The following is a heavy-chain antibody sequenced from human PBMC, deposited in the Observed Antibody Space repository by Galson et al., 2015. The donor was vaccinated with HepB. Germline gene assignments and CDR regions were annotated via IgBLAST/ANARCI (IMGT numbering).Heavy chain of an antibody. V-gene: IGHV3-48*04. CDR1: GFTFSSYS. CDR2: ISSSSSTI. J-gene: IGHJ4*02. CDR3: ARDRTYDSGDY. Sequence: SLRLSCAASGFTFSSYSMNWVRQAPGKGLEWVSYISSSSSTIYYADSVKGRFTISRDNAKNSLYLQMNSLRAEDTAVYYCARDRTYDSGDYWGQGTLVTVSS. D-gene: IGHD5-12*01.